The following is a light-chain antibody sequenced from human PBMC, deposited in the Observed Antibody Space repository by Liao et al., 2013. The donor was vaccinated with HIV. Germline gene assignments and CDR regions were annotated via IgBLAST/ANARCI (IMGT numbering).Light chain of an antibody. CDR1: ALPKQY. J-gene: IGLJ1*01. CDR2: HDS. CDR3: QVWDSSSDHFYV. V-gene: IGLV3-21*01. Sequence: SYELTQPPSVSVSPGQTARITCSGDALPKQYAYWYQQKPGQAPVVVIYHDSDRPSGIPERFAGSNSGNMATLTISRVEAGDEADYYCQVWDSSSDHFYVFGTGTKVTVL.